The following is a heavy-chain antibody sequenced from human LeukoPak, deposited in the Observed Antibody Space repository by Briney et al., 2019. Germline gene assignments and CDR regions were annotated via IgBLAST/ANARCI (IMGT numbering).Heavy chain of an antibody. CDR2: ISYYGSSK. CDR3: AKSLGDYFDY. J-gene: IGHJ4*02. CDR1: GFTFSSYG. Sequence: GGSLRLSCAASGFTFSSYGMHWVRQAPGKGLEWVAVISYYGSSKDYADSVKGRFTISRDNSKNTLYLQMNSLRAEDTAVYYCAKSLGDYFDYWGQGTLVTVSS. V-gene: IGHV3-30*18. D-gene: IGHD3-16*01.